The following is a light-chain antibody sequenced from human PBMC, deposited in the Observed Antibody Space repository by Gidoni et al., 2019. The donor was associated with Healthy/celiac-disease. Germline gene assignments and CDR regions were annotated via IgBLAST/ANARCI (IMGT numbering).Light chain of an antibody. Sequence: QSALTPPASVSGSPGQSITISCPGTSRDVGSYNLVSWYQQHPGKAPKLMIYEVSKRPSGVSNRFSGSKSGNTASLTISGLQAEDEADYYGCSYAGSSVVFGGGTKLTVL. CDR2: EVS. CDR3: CSYAGSSVV. J-gene: IGLJ2*01. V-gene: IGLV2-23*02. CDR1: SRDVGSYNL.